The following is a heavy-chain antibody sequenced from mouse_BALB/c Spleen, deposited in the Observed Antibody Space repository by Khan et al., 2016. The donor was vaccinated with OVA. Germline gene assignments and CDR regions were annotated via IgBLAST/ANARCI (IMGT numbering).Heavy chain of an antibody. V-gene: IGHV3-5*02. D-gene: IGHD1-1*01. J-gene: IGHJ1*01. CDR3: ARDYGSLYWYFDV. CDR2: IYYSGTV. Sequence: EVELVESGPGLVKPSQTVSLTCTVTGISITSGNYRWSWIRQFPGNKLEWIGNIYYSGTVTYNPSLTSRTTITRDTSKNQFFLEMNSLTAEYIATYYCARDYGSLYWYFDVWGAGTTVTVSS. CDR1: GISITSGNYR.